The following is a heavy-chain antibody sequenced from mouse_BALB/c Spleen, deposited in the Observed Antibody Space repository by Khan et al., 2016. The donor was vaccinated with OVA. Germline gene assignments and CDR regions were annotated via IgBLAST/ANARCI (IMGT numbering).Heavy chain of an antibody. CDR1: GYAFSNYW. Sequence: QVQLKQSGAELVRPGSSVKISCKASGYAFSNYWMNWVKQRPGQGLEWIGQIYPGDGDTNYNGKFKGQATLTADKSSSTAYMQLSSLTSEDSAVYCCARKGYGNCAFAYWGQGTLVTVSA. D-gene: IGHD2-10*02. J-gene: IGHJ3*01. CDR3: ARKGYGNCAFAY. V-gene: IGHV1-80*01. CDR2: IYPGDGDT.